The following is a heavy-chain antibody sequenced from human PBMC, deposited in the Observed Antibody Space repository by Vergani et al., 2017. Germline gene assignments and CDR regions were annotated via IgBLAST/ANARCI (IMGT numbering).Heavy chain of an antibody. CDR1: GYTFTGYY. D-gene: IGHD7-27*01. CDR2: INPNSGGT. Sequence: QVQLVESGGGVVQPGASVKVSCKASGYTFTGYYMHWVRQAPGQGLEWMGWINPNSGGTNYAQKFQGRVTMTRDTSISTAYMELSRLRSDDTAVYYCARANWGLDAFDIWGQGTMVTVSS. CDR3: ARANWGLDAFDI. J-gene: IGHJ3*02. V-gene: IGHV1-2*02.